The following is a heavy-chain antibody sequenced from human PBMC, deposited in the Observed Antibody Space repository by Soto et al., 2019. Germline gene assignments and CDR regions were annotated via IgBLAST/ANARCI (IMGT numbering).Heavy chain of an antibody. Sequence: ASVKVSCKASGYTFTSYDINWVRQATGQGLEWMGWMNPNSGNTGYALKFQGRVTMTRNTSISTAYMELSSLRSEDTAVYYCASKTTVTTAGAFDIWGQGTMVTVSS. CDR2: MNPNSGNT. CDR1: GYTFTSYD. V-gene: IGHV1-8*01. J-gene: IGHJ3*02. CDR3: ASKTTVTTAGAFDI. D-gene: IGHD4-17*01.